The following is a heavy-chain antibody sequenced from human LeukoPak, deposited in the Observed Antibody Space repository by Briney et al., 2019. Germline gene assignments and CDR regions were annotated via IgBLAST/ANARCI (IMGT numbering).Heavy chain of an antibody. CDR3: ARVAAAGRAAYYMDV. D-gene: IGHD6-13*01. Sequence: ASVKVSCKASGYTLTSYDINWVRQATGQGLEWMGWMNPNSGNTGYAQKFQGRVTMTRNTSISTAYMELSSLRSEDTAVYYCARVAAAGRAAYYMDVWGKGTTVTVSS. CDR1: GYTLTSYD. J-gene: IGHJ6*03. V-gene: IGHV1-8*01. CDR2: MNPNSGNT.